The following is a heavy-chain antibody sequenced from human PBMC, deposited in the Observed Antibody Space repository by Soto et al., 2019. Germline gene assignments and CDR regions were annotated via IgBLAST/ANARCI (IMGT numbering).Heavy chain of an antibody. V-gene: IGHV1-69*13. J-gene: IGHJ4*02. Sequence: RXSVKVSCKASVGTLSSYAISWVRQAPGQGLEWMGGIIPIFGTANYAQKFQGRVTITADESTSTAYMELSSLRSEDTALYYCARDLGSPRYYYDSSGVFDYWGQGTLVTASS. CDR1: VGTLSSYA. CDR2: IIPIFGTA. D-gene: IGHD3-22*01. CDR3: ARDLGSPRYYYDSSGVFDY.